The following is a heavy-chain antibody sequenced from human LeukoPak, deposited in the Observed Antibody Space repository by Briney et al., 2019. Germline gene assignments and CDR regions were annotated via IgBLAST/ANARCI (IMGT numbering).Heavy chain of an antibody. V-gene: IGHV1-69*05. CDR3: AGGYCSSTSCYVPSRY. D-gene: IGHD2-2*01. Sequence: SVKVSCKASGGTFSSYAISWVRQAPGQGLEWSGGIIPIFGTANYAQKFQGRVTITTDESTSTAYMELSSLRSEDTAVYYCAGGYCSSTSCYVPSRYWGQGTLVTVSS. CDR2: IIPIFGTA. CDR1: GGTFSSYA. J-gene: IGHJ4*02.